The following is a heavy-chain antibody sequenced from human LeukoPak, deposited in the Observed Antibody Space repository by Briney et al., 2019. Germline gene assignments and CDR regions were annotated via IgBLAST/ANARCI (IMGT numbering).Heavy chain of an antibody. CDR3: ARRGVVIRVIDW. J-gene: IGHJ4*02. CDR1: GITLSNYG. V-gene: IGHV3-23*01. Sequence: PGGSLRLSCAVSGITLSNYGMSWVRQAPGKGLEWVAGISDSGGSTNYADSVKGRFTISRDNPKNTLYLQMNSLRAEDTAVYFCARRGVVIRVIDWWGQGALVTVSS. D-gene: IGHD3-10*01. CDR2: ISDSGGST.